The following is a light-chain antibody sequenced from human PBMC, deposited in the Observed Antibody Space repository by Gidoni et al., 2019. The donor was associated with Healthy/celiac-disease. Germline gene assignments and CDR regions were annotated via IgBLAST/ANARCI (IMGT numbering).Light chain of an antibody. CDR2: GAS. J-gene: IGKJ1*01. CDR3: QQYNNWPWT. Sequence: EIVMTQPAATLSVSPGERATLSCRASQRVSSNLAWYQQKPGQAPRLLIYGASTRATGIPARFSGSGSGTEFTLTISSLQSEDFAVYYCQQYNNWPWTFGQGTKVEIK. V-gene: IGKV3-15*01. CDR1: QRVSSN.